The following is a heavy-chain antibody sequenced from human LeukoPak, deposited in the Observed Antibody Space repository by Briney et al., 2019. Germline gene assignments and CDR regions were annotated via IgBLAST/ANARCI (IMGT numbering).Heavy chain of an antibody. V-gene: IGHV3-48*01. CDR3: ARPAADCGGDCYWAFDY. J-gene: IGHJ4*02. D-gene: IGHD2-21*01. Sequence: GGSLRLSCAASGFTFSTYPMNWVRQAPGKGLEWVSYISSRSSTIYYADSVKGRFTISRDNAKNSLYLQMNSLRAEDTAVYYCARPAADCGGDCYWAFDYWGQGTRVTVSA. CDR2: ISSRSSTI. CDR1: GFTFSTYP.